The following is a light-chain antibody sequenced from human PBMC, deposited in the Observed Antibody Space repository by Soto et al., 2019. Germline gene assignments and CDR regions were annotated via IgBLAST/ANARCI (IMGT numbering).Light chain of an antibody. CDR1: NSDVGDYNY. CDR2: EVS. V-gene: IGLV2-14*01. CDR3: TSYSSGSSLRV. Sequence: SALTQPASVSGSPGQSITISCTGTNSDVGDYNYVSWYQQHPGKAPKLMIYEVSNRPSGVSDRFSGSKSGNTASLTISGLQAEDEADYHCTSYSSGSSLRVFGGGTKLTVL. J-gene: IGLJ3*02.